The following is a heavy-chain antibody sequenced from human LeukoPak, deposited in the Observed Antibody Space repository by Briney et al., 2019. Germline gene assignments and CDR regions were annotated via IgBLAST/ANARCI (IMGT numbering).Heavy chain of an antibody. CDR2: IIPIFGTA. CDR1: GGTFSSYA. Sequence: GASVKVSCKASGGTFSSYAISWVRQAPGQGLEWMGGIIPIFGTANYAQKFQGRVTITTDESTSTAYMELSSLRSEDTAVYYCARGYYDSSGYRPHDAFDIWGQGTMVTVSS. CDR3: ARGYYDSSGYRPHDAFDI. D-gene: IGHD3-22*01. V-gene: IGHV1-69*05. J-gene: IGHJ3*02.